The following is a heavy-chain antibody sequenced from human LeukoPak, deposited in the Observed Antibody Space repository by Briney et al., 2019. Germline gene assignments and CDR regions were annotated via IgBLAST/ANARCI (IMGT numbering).Heavy chain of an antibody. D-gene: IGHD3-10*01. Sequence: APVKVSCKASGGTFSSYAISWVRQAPGQGLEWMGRIIPIFGTANYAQKFQGRVTITTDESTSTAYMELSSLRSEDTAVYYCAREVTMVRGVIPDYWGQGTLVTVSS. CDR1: GGTFSSYA. CDR2: IIPIFGTA. J-gene: IGHJ4*02. V-gene: IGHV1-69*05. CDR3: AREVTMVRGVIPDY.